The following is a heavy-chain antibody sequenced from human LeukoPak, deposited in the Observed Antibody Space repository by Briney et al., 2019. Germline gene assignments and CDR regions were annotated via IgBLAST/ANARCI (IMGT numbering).Heavy chain of an antibody. D-gene: IGHD4-11*01. CDR3: ARDSTVSLSYGMDV. J-gene: IGHJ6*02. Sequence: GASVKVSCKASGGTFSSYAIIWVRQAPGQGLEWMGRIIPILGIANYAQKFQGRVTITADKSTSTAYMELSSLRSEDTAVYYCARDSTVSLSYGMDVWGQGTTVTVSS. CDR2: IIPILGIA. V-gene: IGHV1-69*04. CDR1: GGTFSSYA.